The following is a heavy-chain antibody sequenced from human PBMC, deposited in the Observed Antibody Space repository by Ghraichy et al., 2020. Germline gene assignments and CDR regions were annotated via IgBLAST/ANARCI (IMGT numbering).Heavy chain of an antibody. CDR3: AREERVVPALINY. CDR2: IYHSGNT. Sequence: SETLSLTCAVSGYSIRSGYYWGWLRQPPGKGLEWLGSIYHSGNTYYNPSLKSRVTMSVDTSKNQFSLNLASVTAADTAVYYCAREERVVPALINYWGQGTLVTVSS. CDR1: GYSIRSGYY. V-gene: IGHV4-38-2*02. D-gene: IGHD2-2*01. J-gene: IGHJ4*02.